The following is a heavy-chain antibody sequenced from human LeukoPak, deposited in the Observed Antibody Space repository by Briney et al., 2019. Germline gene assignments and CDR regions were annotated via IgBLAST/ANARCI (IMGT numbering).Heavy chain of an antibody. CDR2: IYTSGST. Sequence: TSETLSLTCTVSGGSISGYYWSWIRQPAGKGLEWIGSIYTSGSTNYNPSLKSRVTMSVDTSKNQFSLKLSSVTAADTAVYYCARDTLFVSGYSSSWYGMDVWGQGTTVTVSS. J-gene: IGHJ6*02. V-gene: IGHV4-4*07. D-gene: IGHD6-13*01. CDR3: ARDTLFVSGYSSSWYGMDV. CDR1: GGSISGYY.